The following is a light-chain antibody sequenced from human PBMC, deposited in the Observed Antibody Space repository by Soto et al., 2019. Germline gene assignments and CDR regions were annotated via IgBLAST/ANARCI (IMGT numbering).Light chain of an antibody. CDR2: DAS. J-gene: IGKJ1*01. CDR1: EGISSW. Sequence: DIQMTQSPSTLSASVGDRVTITCRASEGISSWLAWYQQKPGKAPKLLIYDASTLDAGVPSRFSGSGSGTEFTLTISSLQPDDFANYYCQQYNTYWTVGQGTKVDIK. CDR3: QQYNTYWT. V-gene: IGKV1-5*01.